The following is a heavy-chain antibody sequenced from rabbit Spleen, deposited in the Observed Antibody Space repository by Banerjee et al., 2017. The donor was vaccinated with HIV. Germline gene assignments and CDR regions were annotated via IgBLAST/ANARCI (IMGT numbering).Heavy chain of an antibody. J-gene: IGHJ4*01. CDR3: ARSGYVGWGGDGDLMGNKL. CDR2: IDTGSSGFT. Sequence: QSLEESRGDLVKPGASLTLTCIASGVSFGGDSYMCWVRQAPGKGLEWIACIDTGSSGFTYFASWAKGRFTISKTSSTTVTLQMTSLTAADTATYFCARSGYVGWGGDGDLMGNKLWGPGTLVTVS. D-gene: IGHD4-1*01. V-gene: IGHV1S40*01. CDR1: GVSFGGDSY.